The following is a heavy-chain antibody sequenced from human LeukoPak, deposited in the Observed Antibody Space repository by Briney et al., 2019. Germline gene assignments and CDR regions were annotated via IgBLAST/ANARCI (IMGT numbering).Heavy chain of an antibody. D-gene: IGHD3-22*01. Sequence: GASVKVSCKASGGTFSSHAISWVRQAPGQGLEWMGGIIPIFGTAKYAQKFQGRVTITADESTSTAYMELSSLRSEDTAVYYCARVFYDSRGSAGGYFDYWGQGTLVTVSS. V-gene: IGHV1-69*13. CDR1: GGTFSSHA. CDR3: ARVFYDSRGSAGGYFDY. CDR2: IIPIFGTA. J-gene: IGHJ4*02.